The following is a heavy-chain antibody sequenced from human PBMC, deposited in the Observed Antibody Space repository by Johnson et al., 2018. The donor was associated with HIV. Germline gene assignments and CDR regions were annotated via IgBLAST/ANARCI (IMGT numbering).Heavy chain of an antibody. CDR3: ARKQWLEIPSDAFDV. CDR1: GFTFSNAW. CDR2: IYSDGSDT. D-gene: IGHD6-19*01. J-gene: IGHJ3*01. Sequence: VQLVESGGGLVNPGGSLTLSCAASGFTFSNAWMSWVRQAPGKGLEWVARIYSDGSDTAYADSVKGRFTISRDNAKKTLYLQMNSLRAEDTAVYYCARKQWLEIPSDAFDVWGQGTMVTVSS. V-gene: IGHV3-74*03.